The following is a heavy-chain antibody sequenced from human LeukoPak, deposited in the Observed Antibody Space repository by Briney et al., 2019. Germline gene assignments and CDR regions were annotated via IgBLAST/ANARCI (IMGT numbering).Heavy chain of an antibody. J-gene: IGHJ4*02. D-gene: IGHD3-22*01. CDR3: ARAYDSSGYYPYFDY. V-gene: IGHV4-4*02. CDR2: ISHSGST. Sequence: SETLSLTCAVSGGSISSTNWWSWVRQPPGKGLEWIGEISHSGSTNYNPSLKSRVTISVDKSKNQFSLKLSSVTAADTAVYYCARAYDSSGYYPYFDYWGQGTLVTVSS. CDR1: GGSISSTNW.